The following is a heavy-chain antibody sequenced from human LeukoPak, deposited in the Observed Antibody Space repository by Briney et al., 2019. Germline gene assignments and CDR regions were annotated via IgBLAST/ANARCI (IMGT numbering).Heavy chain of an antibody. V-gene: IGHV4-59*12. D-gene: IGHD3-3*01. CDR1: GGSISSYY. J-gene: IGHJ5*02. Sequence: SETLSLTCTVSGGSISSYYWSWIRQPPGKGLEWIGYIYYSGSTNYNPSLKSRVTISVDTSKNQFSLKLSSVTAADTAVYYCARVDYDFWSGYYTRNWFDPWGQGTLVTVSS. CDR3: ARVDYDFWSGYYTRNWFDP. CDR2: IYYSGST.